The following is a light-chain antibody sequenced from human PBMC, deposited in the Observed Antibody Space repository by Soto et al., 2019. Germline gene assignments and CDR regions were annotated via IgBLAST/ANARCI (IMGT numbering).Light chain of an antibody. Sequence: EIVLTQSPETPSLSPGERATLSCRASQSVSSYLAWYQQKPGQAPRLLIYDASNRATGIPARFSGSGSGTDFTLTISSLEPEDFAVYYCQQRSNWPITFGQGTRLE. CDR1: QSVSSY. CDR3: QQRSNWPIT. CDR2: DAS. V-gene: IGKV3-11*01. J-gene: IGKJ5*01.